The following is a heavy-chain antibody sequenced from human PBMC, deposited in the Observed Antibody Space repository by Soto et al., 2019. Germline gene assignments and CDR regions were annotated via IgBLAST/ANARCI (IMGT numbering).Heavy chain of an antibody. D-gene: IGHD6-13*01. Sequence: GGSLRLSCAASGFTFSSYWMTWVRQTPGKGLEWVANIKQDGSEKHYVGSVKGRFTIYRDNAKNSLYLKMNGLRAGDTAVYYCARHSSRPRVDYWGQGTLVTVSS. CDR2: IKQDGSEK. CDR1: GFTFSSYW. V-gene: IGHV3-7*05. J-gene: IGHJ4*02. CDR3: ARHSSRPRVDY.